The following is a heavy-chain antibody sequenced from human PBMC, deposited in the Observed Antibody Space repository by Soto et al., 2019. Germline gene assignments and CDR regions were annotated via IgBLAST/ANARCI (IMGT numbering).Heavy chain of an antibody. J-gene: IGHJ3*02. CDR3: ARQGPLRIMITFGVRAFDI. CDR2: INHSGST. V-gene: IGHV4-34*01. D-gene: IGHD3-16*01. CDR1: GGSFSGYY. Sequence: QVQLQQWGAGLLKPSETLSLTCAVYGGSFSGYYWSWIRQPPGKGLEWIGEINHSGSTNYNPSLKSRVTISVDTSKNQFSLKLSSVTAADTAVYYCARQGPLRIMITFGVRAFDIWGQGTMVTVSS.